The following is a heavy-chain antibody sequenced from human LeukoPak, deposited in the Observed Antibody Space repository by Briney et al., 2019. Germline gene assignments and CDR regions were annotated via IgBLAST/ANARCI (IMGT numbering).Heavy chain of an antibody. V-gene: IGHV3-33*08. J-gene: IGHJ1*01. D-gene: IGHD3-10*01. CDR2: IWYGGSNK. CDR3: ARDKVRPDYYGSGSQGEYFQH. CDR1: GITFSSYG. Sequence: PGGSLRLSCAASGITFSSYGMHWVRQAPGKGLEWVAIIWYGGSNKYYADSVKGRFTISRDNAKNSLYLQMNSLRGEDTAVYYCARDKVRPDYYGSGSQGEYFQHWGQGTLVTVSS.